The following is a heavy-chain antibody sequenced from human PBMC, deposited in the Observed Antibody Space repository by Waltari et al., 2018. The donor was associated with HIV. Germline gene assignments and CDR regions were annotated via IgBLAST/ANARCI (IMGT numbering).Heavy chain of an antibody. Sequence: QVQLQESGPGLVKPSETLSLTCTVSGGSISSYYWSWIRPPPGKGLEWIGYIYYSGSTNYNPSLKSRVTISVDTSKNQFSLKLSSVTAADTAVYYCARVHNPYYYYGMDVWGQGTTVTVSS. CDR1: GGSISSYY. CDR2: IYYSGST. D-gene: IGHD1-20*01. J-gene: IGHJ6*02. CDR3: ARVHNPYYYYGMDV. V-gene: IGHV4-59*01.